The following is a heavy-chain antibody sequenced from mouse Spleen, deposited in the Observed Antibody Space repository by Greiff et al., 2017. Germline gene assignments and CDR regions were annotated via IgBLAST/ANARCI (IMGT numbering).Heavy chain of an antibody. J-gene: IGHJ4*01. D-gene: IGHD1-1*01. V-gene: IGHV1-7*01. CDR1: GYTFTSYW. Sequence: QVQLQQSGAELAKPGASVKLSCKASGYTFTSYWMHWVKQRPGQGLEWIGYINPSSGYTKYNQKFKDKATLTADKSSSTAYMQLSSLTCEDSAVYYCARSKDLRFITTVVATPYYAMDYWGQGTSVTVSS. CDR3: ARSKDLRFITTVVATPYYAMDY. CDR2: INPSSGYT.